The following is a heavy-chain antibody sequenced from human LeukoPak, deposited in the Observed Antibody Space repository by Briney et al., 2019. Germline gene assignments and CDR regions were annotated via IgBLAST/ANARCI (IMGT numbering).Heavy chain of an antibody. CDR3: AKWGDYDVLTGYYVSDY. CDR1: GFTFSNYA. CDR2: ITGSGGNT. D-gene: IGHD3-9*01. V-gene: IGHV3-23*01. Sequence: GGSLRLSCAASGFTFSNYAMSWVRQAPGKGLEWVSAITGSGGNTYYADSVKGRFTISRDNSKNTVFLQMNSLRAEDTAVFYCAKWGDYDVLTGYYVSDYWGQGTLVTVSS. J-gene: IGHJ4*02.